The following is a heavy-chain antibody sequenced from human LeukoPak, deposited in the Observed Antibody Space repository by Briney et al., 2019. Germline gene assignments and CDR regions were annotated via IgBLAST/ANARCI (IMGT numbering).Heavy chain of an antibody. CDR1: GGTFSSYA. V-gene: IGHV1-69*13. J-gene: IGHJ6*02. CDR3: ARDWLGGNYDILTGYQYYYGMDV. D-gene: IGHD3-9*01. Sequence: ASVKVSCKASGGTFSSYAISWVRQAPGQGLEWVGGIIPIFGTANYAQKFQGRVTITADESTSTAYMELSSLRSEDTAVYYCARDWLGGNYDILTGYQYYYGMDVWGQGTTVTVSS. CDR2: IIPIFGTA.